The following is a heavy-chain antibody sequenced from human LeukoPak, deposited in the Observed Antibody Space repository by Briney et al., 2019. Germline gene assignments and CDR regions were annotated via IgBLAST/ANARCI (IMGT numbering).Heavy chain of an antibody. Sequence: PSETLSLICTVSGGSISSSSYYWGWIRQPPGKGLEWIGSIYYSGSTYYNPSLKSRVTISVDTSKNQFSLKLSSVTPADTAVYYCARGGNYWPQWWFDPWGRGTLVSVSS. CDR2: IYYSGST. CDR1: GGSISSSSYY. D-gene: IGHD1-26*01. V-gene: IGHV4-39*07. CDR3: ARGGNYWPQWWFDP. J-gene: IGHJ5*02.